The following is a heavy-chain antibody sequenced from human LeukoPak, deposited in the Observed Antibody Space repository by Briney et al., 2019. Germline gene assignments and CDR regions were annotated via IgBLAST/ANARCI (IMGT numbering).Heavy chain of an antibody. D-gene: IGHD3-22*01. CDR1: GFTSRDHW. CDR3: ARIKNYYDSSGYLSSLDY. CDR2: IKSDGSST. V-gene: IGHV3-74*01. Sequence: GGSLRLSCVASGFTSRDHWMHWVRQPPGQGLVWVSRIKSDGSSTTYADSVKGRFTVSRDNAKNTLYLQMNGLRAEDTAVYYCARIKNYYDSSGYLSSLDYWGQGTLVTVSS. J-gene: IGHJ4*02.